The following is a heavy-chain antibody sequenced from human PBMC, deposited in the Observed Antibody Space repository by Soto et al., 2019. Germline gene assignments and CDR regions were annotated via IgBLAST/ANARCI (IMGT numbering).Heavy chain of an antibody. V-gene: IGHV1-2*04. CDR1: GYTFTGSY. Sequence: GASVKVSCKASGYTFTGSYMHWVRQAPGQGLEWMGWINPNSGGTNYAQKFQGWVTMTRDTSISTAYMELSRLRSADTAVYYCAGAVYCSCYDFGYWRQRTLVTVSS. J-gene: IGHJ4*02. D-gene: IGHD2-15*01. CDR2: INPNSGGT. CDR3: AGAVYCSCYDFGY.